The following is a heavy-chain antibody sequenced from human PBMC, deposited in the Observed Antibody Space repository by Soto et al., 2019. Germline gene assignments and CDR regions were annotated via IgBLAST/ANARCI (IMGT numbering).Heavy chain of an antibody. V-gene: IGHV4-59*01. Sequence: PSETLSLTCTVSGGSISSYYWSWIRQPPGKGLEWIGYIYYSGSTNYNPSLKSRVTISVDTSKNQFSLKLSSVTAADTAVYYCASLIAARSQPNYWGQGTLVTVSS. J-gene: IGHJ4*02. CDR2: IYYSGST. CDR1: GGSISSYY. CDR3: ASLIAARSQPNY. D-gene: IGHD6-6*01.